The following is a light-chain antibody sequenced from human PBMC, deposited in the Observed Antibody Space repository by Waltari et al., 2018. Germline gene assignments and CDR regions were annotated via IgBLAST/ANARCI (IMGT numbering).Light chain of an antibody. CDR2: LAS. J-gene: IGKJ1*01. CDR3: QQMNTYPRT. CDR1: QDIIKY. Sequence: QLTQFPSSLSASVGDTVTITCRTSQDIIKYLAWYQQKPGQDPQTLVYLASTLESGVPSRFSGSGSGTDFTLTISSLQPEDSATYYCQQMNTYPRTFGQGTRVEIK. V-gene: IGKV1-9*01.